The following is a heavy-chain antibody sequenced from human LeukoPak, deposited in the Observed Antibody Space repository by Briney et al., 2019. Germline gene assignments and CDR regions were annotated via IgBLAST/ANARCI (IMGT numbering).Heavy chain of an antibody. CDR2: IFYGGST. Sequence: PSETLSLTCTVSGGSISSSSYFWGWIRQPPGKGLEWIGSIFYGGSTYYNPSLKSRVTISVDTSRNQFSLKLSSVTAADTAVYYCARQYSSGWGSWGQGTLVTVSS. CDR3: ARQYSSGWGS. CDR1: GGSISSSSYF. J-gene: IGHJ5*02. D-gene: IGHD6-19*01. V-gene: IGHV4-39*01.